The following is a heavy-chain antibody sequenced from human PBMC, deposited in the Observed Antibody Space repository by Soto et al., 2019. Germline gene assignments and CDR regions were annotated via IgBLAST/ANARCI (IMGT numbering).Heavy chain of an antibody. V-gene: IGHV3-48*03. CDR1: GFTFSSYE. CDR2: ISSSTI. J-gene: IGHJ4*02. Sequence: EVQLVESGGGLVQPGGSLRLSCAASGFTFSSYEMNWVRQAPGKGLEWVSYISSSTIYYADSVKGRFTISRDNAKNSLYLQMNSLRAEDTAVYYCAPYGEAFDYWGQGALVTVSS. CDR3: APYGEAFDY. D-gene: IGHD3-10*01.